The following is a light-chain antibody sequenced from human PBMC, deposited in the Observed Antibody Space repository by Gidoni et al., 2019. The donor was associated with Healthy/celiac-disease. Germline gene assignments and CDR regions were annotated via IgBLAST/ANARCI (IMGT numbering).Light chain of an antibody. CDR3: QQRSNWPYT. CDR2: DAS. CDR1: QRVSSS. J-gene: IGKJ2*01. V-gene: IGKV3-11*01. Sequence: EIVLTQSPATLSLSPGERATLSCRASQRVSSSLAWYQQKPGQAPRLLIYDASNRATGIPARFSGSVSGTDFTLTISSLEPEDFAVYYCQQRSNWPYTFXXXTKLEIK.